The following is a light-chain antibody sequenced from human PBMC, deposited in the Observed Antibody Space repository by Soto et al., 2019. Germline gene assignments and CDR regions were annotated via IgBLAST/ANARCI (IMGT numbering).Light chain of an antibody. CDR2: EGS. V-gene: IGLV2-23*01. CDR3: CSYAGSSTLV. Sequence: QSALTQPASVSGSPGQSITISCTGTSSDVGSYNLVSWYQQHPGKAPKLMMYEGSKRPSGVSNRFSGSKSGNTASLTTAGLQDEGEADYYCCSYAGSSTLVFGGGTKLTVL. CDR1: SSDVGSYNL. J-gene: IGLJ2*01.